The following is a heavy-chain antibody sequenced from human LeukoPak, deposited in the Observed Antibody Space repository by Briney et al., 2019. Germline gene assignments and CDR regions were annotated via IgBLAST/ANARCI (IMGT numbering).Heavy chain of an antibody. CDR3: ARGGYYGSGNDFRFDP. J-gene: IGHJ5*02. V-gene: IGHV1-2*02. CDR2: INPNSGGT. Sequence: ASVKVSCKASGYTFTGYYMHWVRQAPGQGLEWMGWINPNSGGTNYAQKFQGRVTMTRDTSISTAYMELSRLRSDDTAVYYCARGGYYGSGNDFRFDPWGQGTLVTVSS. D-gene: IGHD3-10*01. CDR1: GYTFTGYY.